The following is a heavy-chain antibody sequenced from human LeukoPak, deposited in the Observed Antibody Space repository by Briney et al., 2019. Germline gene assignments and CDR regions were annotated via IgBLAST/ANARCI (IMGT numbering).Heavy chain of an antibody. J-gene: IGHJ3*02. Sequence: GGSLRLSCAASGFTVSSNYMTWVRQAPGKGLEWVSVIYSGGNTYYADSVKGRFTISRDNTKNTVYLQMNSLGADDTAVYYCARDVGFIVGATPGAFDIWGQGTMVTVSS. V-gene: IGHV3-66*01. CDR3: ARDVGFIVGATPGAFDI. CDR1: GFTVSSNY. CDR2: IYSGGNT. D-gene: IGHD1-26*01.